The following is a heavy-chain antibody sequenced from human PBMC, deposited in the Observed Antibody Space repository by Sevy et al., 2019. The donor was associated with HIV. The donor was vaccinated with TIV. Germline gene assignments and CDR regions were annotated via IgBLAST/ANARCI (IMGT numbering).Heavy chain of an antibody. V-gene: IGHV3-13*01. J-gene: IGHJ4*02. CDR1: GFTFSSYD. CDR3: ARAYYYYDSSGYPTALWYFDY. Sequence: GGSLRLSCAASGFTFSSYDMHGVRQATGKGLEWVSAIGTAGDTYYPGSVKGRFTISRENAKNSLYLQMNSLRAGDTAVYYCARAYYYYDSSGYPTALWYFDYWGQGTLVTVSS. D-gene: IGHD3-22*01. CDR2: IGTAGDT.